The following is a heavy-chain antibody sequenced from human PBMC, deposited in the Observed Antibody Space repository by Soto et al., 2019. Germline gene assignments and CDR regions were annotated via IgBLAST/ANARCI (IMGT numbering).Heavy chain of an antibody. J-gene: IGHJ6*02. V-gene: IGHV3-33*01. CDR3: ARDLSSGNYYYGMDV. D-gene: IGHD6-19*01. Sequence: PGGSLRLSCAASGFPFRSYGMHWVRQAPAKVLEWVAFIWYDGSNKYYADSVKGRFTISRDNSKKTLYLQMNSLRAEDTAVYYCARDLSSGNYYYGMDVWGQGTTVTVSS. CDR2: IWYDGSNK. CDR1: GFPFRSYG.